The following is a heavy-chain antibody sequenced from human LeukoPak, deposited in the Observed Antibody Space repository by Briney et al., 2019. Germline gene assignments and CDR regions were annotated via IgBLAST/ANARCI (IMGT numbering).Heavy chain of an antibody. CDR2: IIPILGIA. V-gene: IGHV1-69*04. D-gene: IGHD3-22*01. Sequence: ASVKVSCKASGGTFSSYAISWVRQAPGRGLEWMGRIIPILGIANYAQKFQGRVTITADKSTSTAYMELSSLRSEDTAVYYCARPHYYDSSGYDYWGQGTLVTVSS. CDR1: GGTFSSYA. CDR3: ARPHYYDSSGYDY. J-gene: IGHJ4*02.